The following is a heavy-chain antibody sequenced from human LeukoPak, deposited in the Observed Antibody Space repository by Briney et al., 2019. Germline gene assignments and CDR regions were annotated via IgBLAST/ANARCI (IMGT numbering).Heavy chain of an antibody. CDR3: ARGGGWLKGGNFDY. D-gene: IGHD6-19*01. J-gene: IGHJ4*02. CDR1: GGSISSYY. CDR2: IYYSGST. Sequence: SETLSLTCTVSGGSISSYYWSWIRQPPGKGLEWIGYIYYSGSTNYNPSLKSRVTISVDTPKNQFSLKLSSVTAADTAVYYCARGGGWLKGGNFDYWGQGTLVTVSS. V-gene: IGHV4-59*01.